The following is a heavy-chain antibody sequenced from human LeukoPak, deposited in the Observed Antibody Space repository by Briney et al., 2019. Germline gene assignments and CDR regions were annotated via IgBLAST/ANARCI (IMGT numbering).Heavy chain of an antibody. Sequence: GGSLRLSCAASGFTFSSYAMSWVRQAPGKGLEWVSAISGSGGSTYYADSVKGRFTISRDNSKNTLYLQMNSLRAEDTAVYYCATHPGEPQGAHWGQGTLVTVSS. J-gene: IGHJ4*02. CDR3: ATHPGEPQGAH. V-gene: IGHV3-23*01. CDR1: GFTFSSYA. D-gene: IGHD3-16*01. CDR2: ISGSGGST.